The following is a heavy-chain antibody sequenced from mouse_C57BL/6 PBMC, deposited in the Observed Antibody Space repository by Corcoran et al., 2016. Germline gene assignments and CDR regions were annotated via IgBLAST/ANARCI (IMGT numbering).Heavy chain of an antibody. CDR3: ARSGGSSGHGAWFAY. J-gene: IGHJ3*01. D-gene: IGHD3-2*02. Sequence: EVQLQQSGPELVKPGASVKISCKASGYTFTDYYMNWVKQSHGKSLEWIGDINPNNGGTSYNQKFKGKATLTVDKSSSTAYMELRSLTSEDSAVYYCARSGGSSGHGAWFAYWGQGTLVTVSA. CDR1: GYTFTDYY. CDR2: INPNNGGT. V-gene: IGHV1-26*01.